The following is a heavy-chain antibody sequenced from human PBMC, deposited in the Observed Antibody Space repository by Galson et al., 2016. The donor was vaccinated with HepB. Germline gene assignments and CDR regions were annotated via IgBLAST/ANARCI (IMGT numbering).Heavy chain of an antibody. D-gene: IGHD3-10*01. CDR3: ARPAPRWFEELLVYGMDV. Sequence: SVKVSCKATGYIFTSYAINWVRQAAGQGLEWMGWMNPNSGNTGYAQKFQGRVTMTRNTAISTAYLELSSLRSEDTAVYYCARPAPRWFEELLVYGMDVWGQGTTVTVSS. CDR2: MNPNSGNT. J-gene: IGHJ6*02. V-gene: IGHV1-8*01. CDR1: GYIFTSYA.